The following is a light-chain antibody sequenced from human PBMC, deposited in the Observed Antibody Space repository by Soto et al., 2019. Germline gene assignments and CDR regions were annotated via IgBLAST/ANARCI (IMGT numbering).Light chain of an antibody. J-gene: IGLJ3*02. CDR3: AAWDDSLNGRV. CDR1: SSDIGAYDY. CDR2: EVN. V-gene: IGLV2-14*01. Sequence: QSVLTQPASLSGSPGQSITISCTGTSSDIGAYDYVSWFQQHPGKAPKLMISEVNNRPSGVSNRFSGSKSGNTAYLTISGLQSEDEADYYCAAWDDSLNGRVFGGGTKLTVL.